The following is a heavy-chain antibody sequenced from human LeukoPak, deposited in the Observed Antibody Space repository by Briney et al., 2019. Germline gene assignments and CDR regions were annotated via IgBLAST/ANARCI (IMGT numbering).Heavy chain of an antibody. CDR1: GDSITRRGYF. J-gene: IGHJ5*02. D-gene: IGHD3-22*01. Sequence: SETLSLTCTVSGDSITRRGYFWGWIRQRPGEGLEWIGSVYYTGNTYYNPSLKSRVTISVAPSDNQVSLTIASVTAADTAIYYCARHEPSSFYYESRGNWFDPWGQGALVTVSS. CDR3: ARHEPSSFYYESRGNWFDP. V-gene: IGHV4-39*01. CDR2: VYYTGNT.